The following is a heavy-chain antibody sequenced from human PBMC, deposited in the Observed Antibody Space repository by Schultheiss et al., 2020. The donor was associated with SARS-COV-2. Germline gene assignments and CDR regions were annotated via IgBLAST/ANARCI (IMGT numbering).Heavy chain of an antibody. D-gene: IGHD2-15*01. Sequence: GGSLRLSCAASGFTFSSYWMHWVRQAPGKGLVWVSRINSDGSSTSYADSVKGRFTISRDNSKNTLYLQMNSLRAEDTAVYYCASHCSGGSCYSYWGQGTLVTVSS. V-gene: IGHV3-74*01. CDR1: GFTFSSYW. CDR3: ASHCSGGSCYSY. CDR2: INSDGSST. J-gene: IGHJ4*02.